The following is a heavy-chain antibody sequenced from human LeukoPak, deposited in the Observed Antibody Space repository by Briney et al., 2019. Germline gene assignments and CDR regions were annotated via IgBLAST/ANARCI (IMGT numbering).Heavy chain of an antibody. J-gene: IGHJ4*02. D-gene: IGHD3-3*01. CDR3: AADLKSRWSFDY. CDR2: IVVGSGST. V-gene: IGHV1-58*02. Sequence: GTSVKVSCKASGFTFTSSAMQWVRQARGQRIEWIGWIVVGSGSTNYAQKFQERVTITRDMSTSTAYMELSSLRSEDTAVYYCAADLKSRWSFDYWGQGTLVTVSS. CDR1: GFTFTSSA.